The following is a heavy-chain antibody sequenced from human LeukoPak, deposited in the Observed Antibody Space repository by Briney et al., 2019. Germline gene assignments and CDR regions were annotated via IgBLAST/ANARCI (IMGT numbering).Heavy chain of an antibody. D-gene: IGHD4-23*01. CDR1: GFTFSSYG. Sequence: PGRSLRLSCAASGFTFSSYGMHWVRQAPGKGLEWVAVIWYDGSNKYYADSVKGRFTISRDNSKNTLYPQMNSLRAEDTAVYYCARDPTVVGYYYGMDVWGQGTTVTVSS. CDR3: ARDPTVVGYYYGMDV. V-gene: IGHV3-33*01. J-gene: IGHJ6*02. CDR2: IWYDGSNK.